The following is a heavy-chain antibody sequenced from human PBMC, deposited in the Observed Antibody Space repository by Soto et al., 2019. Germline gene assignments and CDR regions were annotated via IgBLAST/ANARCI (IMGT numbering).Heavy chain of an antibody. V-gene: IGHV3-30-3*01. D-gene: IGHD6-19*01. Sequence: QVQLVESGGGVVQPGRSLRLSCAASGFTFSSYAMHWVRQAPGKGLEWVAVISYDGSNKYYADSVNGRYTISRDNSKNQASLHMNSLRSESTAVYYCARDVFVSRYSSSWPAPSHQPGGIAVAGTPAYYYYGMDVWGQGTTVTVSS. CDR1: GFTFSSYA. CDR3: ARDVFVSRYSSSWPAPSHQPGGIAVAGTPAYYYYGMDV. CDR2: ISYDGSNK. J-gene: IGHJ6*02.